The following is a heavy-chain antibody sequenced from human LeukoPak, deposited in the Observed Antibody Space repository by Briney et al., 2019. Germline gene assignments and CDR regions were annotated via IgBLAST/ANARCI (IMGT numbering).Heavy chain of an antibody. V-gene: IGHV4-34*01. Sequence: SETLSLTCAVYGGSFSGYYWSWIRQPPGKGLEWIGEINHSGNTNYNPSLKSRVTISVDTSKSQISLKETSVTAADTAVYYCARAKEYGYNYGPGFGFDPWGQGTPVTVSS. CDR1: GGSFSGYY. D-gene: IGHD5-18*01. J-gene: IGHJ5*01. CDR3: ARAKEYGYNYGPGFGFDP. CDR2: INHSGNT.